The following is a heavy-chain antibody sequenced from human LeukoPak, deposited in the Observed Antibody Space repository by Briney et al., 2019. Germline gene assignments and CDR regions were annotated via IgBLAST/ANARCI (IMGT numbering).Heavy chain of an antibody. CDR3: ATVPTIFGVVSDY. Sequence: GSLRLSCAASGFTFSSYAMSWVRQAPGKGLEWIGSIYYSGSTYYNPSLKSRVTISVDTSKNQFSLKLSSVTAADTAVYYCATVPTIFGVVSDYWGQGTLVTVSS. CDR1: GFTFSSYA. J-gene: IGHJ4*02. CDR2: IYYSGST. V-gene: IGHV4-59*05. D-gene: IGHD3-3*01.